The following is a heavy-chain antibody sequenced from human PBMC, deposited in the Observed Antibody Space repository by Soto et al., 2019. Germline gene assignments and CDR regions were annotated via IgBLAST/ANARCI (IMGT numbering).Heavy chain of an antibody. J-gene: IGHJ6*02. V-gene: IGHV3-30-3*01. CDR3: AIQGMAARKYYSTYLDV. CDR2: ISSDATNK. CDR1: GFTFRDYA. Sequence: QVQLVESGGGVVQPGRSLRLSCAASGFTFRDYAMHWVRQAPGKGLEWMTLISSDATNKYLADSVKGRFTISRDNSKNMLYLQMNSLRVEDTGLYYRAIQGMAARKYYSTYLDVWGQGTTVIV. D-gene: IGHD6-6*01.